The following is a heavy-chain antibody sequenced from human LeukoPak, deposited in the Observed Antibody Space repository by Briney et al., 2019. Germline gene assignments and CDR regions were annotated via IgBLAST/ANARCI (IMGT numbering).Heavy chain of an antibody. CDR2: INPNSGGT. J-gene: IGHJ4*02. CDR1: GYTFTGYY. D-gene: IGHD3-10*01. Sequence: ASVKVSCKASGYTFTGYYMHWVRQAPGQGLEWMGWINPNSGGTNYAQKFQGRVTMTRDTSISTAYMELSRLRSDDTAVYYCAGPRITMVRGVISAYGYWGQGTLVTVSS. CDR3: AGPRITMVRGVISAYGY. V-gene: IGHV1-2*02.